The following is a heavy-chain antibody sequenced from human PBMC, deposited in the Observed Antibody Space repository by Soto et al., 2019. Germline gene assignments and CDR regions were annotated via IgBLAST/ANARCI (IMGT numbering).Heavy chain of an antibody. CDR2: ISYDGSNK. V-gene: IGHV3-30-3*01. CDR1: GFTFSSYA. J-gene: IGHJ6*02. Sequence: GGSLRLSCAASGFTFSSYARHWVRQAPGKGLEWVAVISYDGSNKYYADSVKGRFTISRDNSKNTLYLQMNSLRAEDTAVYYCARDVSVVVVAATGYYYGMDVWGQGTTVTVSS. D-gene: IGHD2-15*01. CDR3: ARDVSVVVVAATGYYYGMDV.